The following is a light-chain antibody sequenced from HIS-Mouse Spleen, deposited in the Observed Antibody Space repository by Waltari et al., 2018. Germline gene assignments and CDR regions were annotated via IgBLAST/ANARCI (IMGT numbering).Light chain of an antibody. J-gene: IGLJ3*02. CDR1: SSNIGSNY. Sequence: QSVLTQPPSASGTPGQRLTISCSGSSSNIGSNYVYWYHPPPGTAPTHLIHRNNQRPYGVPDRFAGSKSGTSASLAISGLRSEDEADYYCAAWDDSLSGPVFGGGTKLTVL. CDR2: RNN. V-gene: IGLV1-47*01. CDR3: AAWDDSLSGPV.